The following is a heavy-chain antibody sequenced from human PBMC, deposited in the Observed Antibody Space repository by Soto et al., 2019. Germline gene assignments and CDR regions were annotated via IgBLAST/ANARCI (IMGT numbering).Heavy chain of an antibody. Sequence: GGSLRLSCAAAGFSVSTSHISWVRQAPGKGLEWVSVIYSGGATHYAVSVKGRLTISRDKSKNTLYLQMNSLRAEDTAVYYCARDYDSSGYPRYYFDYWGQGTLVTVSS. V-gene: IGHV3-53*01. D-gene: IGHD3-22*01. CDR2: IYSGGAT. CDR1: GFSVSTSH. CDR3: ARDYDSSGYPRYYFDY. J-gene: IGHJ4*02.